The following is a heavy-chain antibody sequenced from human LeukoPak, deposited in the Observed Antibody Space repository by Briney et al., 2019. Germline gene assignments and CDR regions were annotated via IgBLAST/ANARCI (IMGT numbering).Heavy chain of an antibody. J-gene: IGHJ5*02. D-gene: IGHD2-2*01. V-gene: IGHV1-8*01. Sequence: ASVKVSCKASGYTFTSYDINWVRQATGQGLEWMGWMNPNSGNTGYAQKFQGRVTMTRNTSISTAYMELSSLRSEDTAVYYCARVRPAYCSSTSCRTGWFDPWGQGTLVTVSS. CDR1: GYTFTSYD. CDR2: MNPNSGNT. CDR3: ARVRPAYCSSTSCRTGWFDP.